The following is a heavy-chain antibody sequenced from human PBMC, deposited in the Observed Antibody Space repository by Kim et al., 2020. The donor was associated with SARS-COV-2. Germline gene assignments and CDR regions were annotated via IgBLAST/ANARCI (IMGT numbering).Heavy chain of an antibody. V-gene: IGHV1-46*01. J-gene: IGHJ3*02. CDR2: INPSGGST. CDR3: ARGFGGTTGGPPGGAFDI. CDR1: GYTFTSYY. D-gene: IGHD1-7*01. Sequence: ASVKVSCKASGYTFTSYYMHWVRQAPGQGLDWMGIINPSGGSTSYAQKFQGRVTMTRDTSTSTVYMELSSLRSEDTAVYYCARGFGGTTGGPPGGAFDIWGQGTMVTVSS.